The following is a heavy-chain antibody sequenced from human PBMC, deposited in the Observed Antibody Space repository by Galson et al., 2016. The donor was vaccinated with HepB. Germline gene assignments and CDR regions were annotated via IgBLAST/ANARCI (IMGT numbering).Heavy chain of an antibody. CDR3: AIDGGYSYGYETHFDY. CDR1: GFTFSSYG. Sequence: SLRLSCAASGFTFSSYGMHWVRQAPGKGLEWVAVIWYDGSNKYYADSVKGRFTISRDNSKNTLYLQMNSLRAEDTAVYYCAIDGGYSYGYETHFDYWGQGTLVTVSS. D-gene: IGHD5-18*01. CDR2: IWYDGSNK. V-gene: IGHV3-33*01. J-gene: IGHJ4*02.